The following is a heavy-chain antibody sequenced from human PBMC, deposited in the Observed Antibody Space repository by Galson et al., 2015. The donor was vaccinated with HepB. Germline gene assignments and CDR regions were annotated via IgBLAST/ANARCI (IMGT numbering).Heavy chain of an antibody. Sequence: SLRLSCAASGFTFSDYYMSWIRQAPGKGLEWVSYISSSGSTIYYADSVKGRFTISRDNAKNSLYLQMNSLRAEDAAVYYCARDGYDFWSGYYVGVNYYYYMDVWGKGTTVTVSS. J-gene: IGHJ6*03. CDR1: GFTFSDYY. D-gene: IGHD3-3*01. CDR3: ARDGYDFWSGYYVGVNYYYYMDV. CDR2: ISSSGSTI. V-gene: IGHV3-11*01.